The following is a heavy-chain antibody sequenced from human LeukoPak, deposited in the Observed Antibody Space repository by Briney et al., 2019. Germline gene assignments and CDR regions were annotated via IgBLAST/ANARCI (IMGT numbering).Heavy chain of an antibody. D-gene: IGHD3-10*01. CDR2: INTDGSST. CDR3: AKDISITMVRGVFDY. J-gene: IGHJ4*02. Sequence: GGSLRLSCAASGFTFSSYWMHWVRQAPGKGLVWVSRINTDGSSTSYADSVKGRFTISRDNAKNTLYLQMNSLRAEDTALYYCAKDISITMVRGVFDYWGQGTLVTVSS. CDR1: GFTFSSYW. V-gene: IGHV3-74*01.